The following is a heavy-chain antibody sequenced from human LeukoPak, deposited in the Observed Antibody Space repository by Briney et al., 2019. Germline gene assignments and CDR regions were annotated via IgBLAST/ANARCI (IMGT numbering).Heavy chain of an antibody. CDR1: GFTFSSYA. D-gene: IGHD3-10*01. V-gene: IGHV3-30-3*01. Sequence: GGSLRLSCAASGFTFSSYAMHWVRQAPGKGLEWVAVISYDGSNKYYADSVKGRFTISRDNSKNTLYLQMNSLRAEDTAVYYCARSPGQPTSPTDYWGQGTLVTVSS. CDR3: ARSPGQPTSPTDY. CDR2: ISYDGSNK. J-gene: IGHJ4*02.